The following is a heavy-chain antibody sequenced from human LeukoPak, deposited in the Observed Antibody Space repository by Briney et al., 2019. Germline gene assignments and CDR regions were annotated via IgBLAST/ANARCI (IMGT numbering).Heavy chain of an antibody. CDR1: GGSISSYY. CDR3: PRGEWYPEAFQH. D-gene: IGHD3-3*01. J-gene: IGHJ1*01. V-gene: IGHV4-59*12. CDR2: IYYSGST. Sequence: SETLSLTCTVSGGSISSYYWSWIRQPPGKGLEWIGYIYYSGSTNYNPSLKSRVTISVDTSKNQFSLKLSSVTAADTAVYYCPRGEWYPEAFQHWGQGTMVTVSS.